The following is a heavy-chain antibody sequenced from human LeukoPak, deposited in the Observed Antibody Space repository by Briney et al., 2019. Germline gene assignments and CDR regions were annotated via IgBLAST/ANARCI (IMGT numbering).Heavy chain of an antibody. V-gene: IGHV3-23*01. CDR2: ISTIGDNT. J-gene: IGHJ6*03. CDR3: AKGTSWINPYCYMDV. Sequence: GGSLRLSCAASGFTFSSYAMNWVRQAPGKGLEWVSTISTIGDNTFYADSVKGRFTIARDSSMSTLYLQMNSLRAEDTAVYYCAKGTSWINPYCYMDVWGKGSTVTVSS. D-gene: IGHD2-2*01. CDR1: GFTFSSYA.